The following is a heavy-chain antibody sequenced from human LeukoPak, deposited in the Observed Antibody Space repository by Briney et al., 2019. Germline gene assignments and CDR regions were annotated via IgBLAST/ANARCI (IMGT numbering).Heavy chain of an antibody. CDR2: ISITVGGT. CDR3: AKRSHMLGATNPNYYFDH. Sequence: PGGSLRLSCAASGFTFSSYAMSWVRQAQGKGLEWVSAISITVGGTYYADSVKGRFTISRDNSKNTLYLQMNSLSAEDTAVYYCAKRSHMLGATNPNYYFDHWGQGTLVTVSS. CDR1: GFTFSSYA. V-gene: IGHV3-23*01. J-gene: IGHJ4*02. D-gene: IGHD1-26*01.